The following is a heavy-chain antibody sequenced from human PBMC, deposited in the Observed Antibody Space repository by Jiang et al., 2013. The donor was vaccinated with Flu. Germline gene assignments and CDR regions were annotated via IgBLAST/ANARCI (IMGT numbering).Heavy chain of an antibody. D-gene: IGHD3-9*01. CDR1: GGSFSGYY. V-gene: IGHV4-34*01. J-gene: IGHJ3*02. CDR2: INHSGST. CDR3: ARGSALYDILTPHAFDI. Sequence: LLKPSETLSLTCAVYGGSFSGYYWSWIRQPPGKGLEWIGEINHSGSTNYNPSLKSRVTISVDTSKNQFSLKLSSVTAADTAVYYCARGSALYDILTPHAFDIWGQGTMVTVSS.